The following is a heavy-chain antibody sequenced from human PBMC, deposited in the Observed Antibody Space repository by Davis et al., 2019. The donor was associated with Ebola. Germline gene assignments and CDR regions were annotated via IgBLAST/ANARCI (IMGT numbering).Heavy chain of an antibody. D-gene: IGHD3-10*01. Sequence: PGGSLRLSCAASGFTFSSYSMNWVRQAPGKGLEWVSSISSSSSYIYYADSVKGRFTISRDNAKNSLYLQMNSLRAEDTAVYYCARGLGLLWFGDPKYYFDYWGQGTLVTVSS. CDR3: ARGLGLLWFGDPKYYFDY. CDR2: ISSSSSYI. V-gene: IGHV3-21*01. J-gene: IGHJ4*02. CDR1: GFTFSSYS.